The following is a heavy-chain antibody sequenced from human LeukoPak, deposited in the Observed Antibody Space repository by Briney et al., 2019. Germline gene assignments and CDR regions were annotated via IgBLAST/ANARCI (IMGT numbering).Heavy chain of an antibody. Sequence: GGSLRLSCAASGFTFSSNWMSWVRQAPGKGLEWVANIKEDGSEKYYMDSVKGRFTISRDNAKNSLYLQMNSLRAEDTAVYYCARDEYNWNVDAFDIWGQGTVVTVSS. D-gene: IGHD1-20*01. CDR2: IKEDGSEK. CDR1: GFTFSSNW. CDR3: ARDEYNWNVDAFDI. V-gene: IGHV3-7*01. J-gene: IGHJ3*02.